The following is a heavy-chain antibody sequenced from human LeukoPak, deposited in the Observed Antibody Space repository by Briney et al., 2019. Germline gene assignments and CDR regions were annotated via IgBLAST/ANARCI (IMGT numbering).Heavy chain of an antibody. V-gene: IGHV3-23*01. Sequence: PGGSLRLSCAASGFTFSSYAMSWVRQAPGKGLEWVSAISGGGGSTYYADSVKGRFTISRDNSKNTLYLQMNSLRAEDTAVYYCAKDGAIFWRREYYFDYWGQGTLVTVSS. CDR3: AKDGAIFWRREYYFDY. CDR2: ISGGGGST. CDR1: GFTFSSYA. J-gene: IGHJ4*02. D-gene: IGHD3-9*01.